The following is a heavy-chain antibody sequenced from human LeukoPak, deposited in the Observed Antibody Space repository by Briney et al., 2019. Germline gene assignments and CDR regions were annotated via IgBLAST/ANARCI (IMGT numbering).Heavy chain of an antibody. CDR2: IYTSGST. V-gene: IGHV4-4*07. CDR3: AREDIQLWPRRHYYMDV. J-gene: IGHJ6*03. Sequence: SETLSLTCTVSGGSISSYYWSWLRQPAGKGLEWIGRIYTSGSTNYNPSLKSRVTMSVDTSKNQFSLKLSSVTAADTAVYYCAREDIQLWPRRHYYMDVWGKGTTVTVSS. CDR1: GGSISSYY. D-gene: IGHD5-18*01.